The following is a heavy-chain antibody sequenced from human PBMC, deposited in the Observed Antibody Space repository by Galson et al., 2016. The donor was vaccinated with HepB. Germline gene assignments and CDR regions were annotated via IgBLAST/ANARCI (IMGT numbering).Heavy chain of an antibody. D-gene: IGHD4-17*01. Sequence: SLRLSCAASGFTFSTYAMNWVRQAPGKGLEWVSGVTPGGNTYYADSVKGRFTISRDNSKNTVYLQMNSLTAEDTAIYYCARDQPVTPLGYWGQGTLVSVSS. CDR1: GFTFSTYA. CDR2: VTPGGNT. V-gene: IGHV3-23*01. CDR3: ARDQPVTPLGY. J-gene: IGHJ4*02.